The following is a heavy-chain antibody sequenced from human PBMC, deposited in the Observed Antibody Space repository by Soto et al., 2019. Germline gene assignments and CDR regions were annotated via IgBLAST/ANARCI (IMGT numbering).Heavy chain of an antibody. V-gene: IGHV4-39*02. CDR3: ARRPLVRGIIPYYFDY. D-gene: IGHD3-10*01. Sequence: QLQLLESGPGLVKPSETLSLTCTVSGGSVSNNSYYWGWIRQPPGKRLEWIGSVYYSGSAYYNPSPKSRLTISVDTSMNHFSLKLSSVTAADTAIYYCARRPLVRGIIPYYFDYWGQGTLVTVSS. CDR1: GGSVSNNSYY. CDR2: VYYSGSA. J-gene: IGHJ4*02.